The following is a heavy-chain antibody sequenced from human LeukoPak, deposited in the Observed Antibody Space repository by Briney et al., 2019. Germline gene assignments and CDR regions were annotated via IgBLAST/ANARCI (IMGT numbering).Heavy chain of an antibody. J-gene: IGHJ5*02. Sequence: PSETLSLTCTVSGGSISSYYWSWIRQPAGKGLEWIGRIYTSGSTNYNPSLKSRVTMSVDTSKNQFSLKLSSVTAADTAVYYCARSGLDGDYDWFDPWGQGTLVTVSS. CDR3: ARSGLDGDYDWFDP. D-gene: IGHD4-17*01. CDR1: GGSISSYY. CDR2: IYTSGST. V-gene: IGHV4-4*07.